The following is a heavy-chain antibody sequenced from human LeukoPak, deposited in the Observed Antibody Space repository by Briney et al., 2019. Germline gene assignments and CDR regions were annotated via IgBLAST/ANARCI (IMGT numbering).Heavy chain of an antibody. CDR2: ISYDGSNK. Sequence: GGSLRLSCAASGFTFSSYAMHWVRQAPGKGLEWVAVISYDGSNKYYADSVKGRFTISRDNSKNTLYLQMNSLRAEDTAVYYCARALQRWLQFSSVDYWGQGTLVTVSS. CDR1: GFTFSSYA. J-gene: IGHJ4*02. V-gene: IGHV3-30-3*01. CDR3: ARALQRWLQFSSVDY. D-gene: IGHD5-24*01.